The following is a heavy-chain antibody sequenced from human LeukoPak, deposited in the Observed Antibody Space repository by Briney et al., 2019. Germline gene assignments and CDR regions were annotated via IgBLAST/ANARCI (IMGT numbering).Heavy chain of an antibody. CDR2: ISYDGSNK. V-gene: IGHV3-30-3*01. CDR1: GFTFSSYA. J-gene: IGHJ4*02. CDR3: ARGRVIFGVVIDY. Sequence: HPGGSLSLSCAASGFTFSSYAMHWVRQAPGKGLEWVAVISYDGSNKYYADSVKGRFTISRDNSKNTLYLQMNSLRAEDTAVYYCARGRVIFGVVIDYWGQGTLVTVSS. D-gene: IGHD3-3*01.